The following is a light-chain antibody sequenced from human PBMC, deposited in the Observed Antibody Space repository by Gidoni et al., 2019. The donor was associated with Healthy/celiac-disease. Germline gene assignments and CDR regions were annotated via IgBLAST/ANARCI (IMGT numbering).Light chain of an antibody. V-gene: IGKV1-39*01. CDR1: QSISSY. CDR2: AAS. J-gene: IGKJ5*01. CDR3: QQSYSTLT. Sequence: DIQMTQSPSSLSASVGDRVTITCRASQSISSYLNWYQQKPGKAPKLLIYAASSLQSGVPSRFSGSGSGTDFTLTNSSLQPEDFATYYCQQSYSTLTFXQXTRLEIK.